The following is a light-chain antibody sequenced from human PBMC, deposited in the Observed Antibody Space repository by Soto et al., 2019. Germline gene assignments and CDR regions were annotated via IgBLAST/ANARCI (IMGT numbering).Light chain of an antibody. V-gene: IGKV1-5*03. CDR2: KAS. J-gene: IGKJ1*01. Sequence: DIQMTQSPSTLSASVGDRVTITCRASQSISSWLAWYQQKPGKAPKLLIYKASSLESGVPSRFSGSGSGTEFTLTISSLHPDDFATYYCQKYNSYSRTFGQGTKV. CDR3: QKYNSYSRT. CDR1: QSISSW.